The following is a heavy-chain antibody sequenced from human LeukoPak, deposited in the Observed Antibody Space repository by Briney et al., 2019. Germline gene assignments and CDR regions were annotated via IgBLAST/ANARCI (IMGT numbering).Heavy chain of an antibody. CDR1: GGSISSSSYY. V-gene: IGHV4-39*01. CDR3: ARHPRYYYGSGSSNRKYYFDY. CDR2: IYYSGST. Sequence: SETLSLTCTVSGGSISSSSYYWGWIRQPPGKGLEWIGSIYYSGSTYYNPSLKSRVTISVDTSKNQFSLKLSSVTAADTAVYYCARHPRYYYGSGSSNRKYYFDYWGQGTLVTVSS. J-gene: IGHJ4*02. D-gene: IGHD3-10*01.